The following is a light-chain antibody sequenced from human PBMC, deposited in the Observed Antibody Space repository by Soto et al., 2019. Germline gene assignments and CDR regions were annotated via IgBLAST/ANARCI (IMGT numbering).Light chain of an antibody. CDR3: QPYGSSLWR. Sequence: EIVLTQSPGTLSLSPGERATLSCRASQSVSSSYLARYQQKPGQAPRLLIYGASSRATGIPDRFSGSGSGTDFLLTLSRLEPEDFAVYYCQPYGSSLWRFGQGTKVEI. J-gene: IGKJ1*01. V-gene: IGKV3-20*01. CDR2: GAS. CDR1: QSVSSSY.